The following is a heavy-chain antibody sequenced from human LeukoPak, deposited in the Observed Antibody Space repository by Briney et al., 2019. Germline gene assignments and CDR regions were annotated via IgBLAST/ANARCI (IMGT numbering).Heavy chain of an antibody. CDR3: ARGSTGYAESPFDY. V-gene: IGHV3-21*06. CDR2: ISSDNTYI. J-gene: IGHJ4*02. CDR1: GFTFSDYN. Sequence: PGGSLRLSCAASGFTFSDYNWNWVRQAPGKGLEWISSISSDNTYIYYADSLRGRFSISRDNTKNSLYLHVNSLRVEDTAVYFCARGSTGYAESPFDYWGQGILVTVSS. D-gene: IGHD3-16*01.